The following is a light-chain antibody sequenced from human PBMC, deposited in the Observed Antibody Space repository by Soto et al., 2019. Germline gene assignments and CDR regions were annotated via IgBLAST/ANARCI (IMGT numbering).Light chain of an antibody. V-gene: IGKV1-5*03. Sequence: DIQMPQSPSTLSGSVGDRVTLTCRASQTVSSWLAWYQQKPGKAPKLLIYKASTLKSRVPSRCSGSGSGTEFTLTISSLQPDDFATYDCQHYNSYSESFGQGTKVDIK. CDR3: QHYNSYSES. CDR2: KAS. J-gene: IGKJ1*01. CDR1: QTVSSW.